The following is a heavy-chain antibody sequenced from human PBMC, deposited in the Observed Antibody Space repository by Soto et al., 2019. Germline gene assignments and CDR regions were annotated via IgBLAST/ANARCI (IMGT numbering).Heavy chain of an antibody. D-gene: IGHD3-22*01. J-gene: IGHJ4*02. V-gene: IGHV1-69*13. CDR1: GGTFSIYA. CDR3: TRDSSGYFAPYY. CDR2: IIPIFGTA. Sequence: SVKVSCKASGGTFSIYAISWVRQAPGQGLEWMGGIIPIFGTANYAQKFQGRVMITADESTSTAYMELSSLRSEDTAVYYCTRDSSGYFAPYYWGQGTLVTVSS.